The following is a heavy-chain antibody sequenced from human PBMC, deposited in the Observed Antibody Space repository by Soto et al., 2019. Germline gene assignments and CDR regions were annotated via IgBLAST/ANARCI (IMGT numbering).Heavy chain of an antibody. D-gene: IGHD3-10*01. Sequence: GGSLRLSCAASGFTFSSYGMHWVRQAPGKGLEWVAVIWYDGSNKYYADSVKGRFTISIDNSKNTLYLQMNSLRAEDTAVYVCARDRAGYYGSGSPDAFDSWGQGTMVTVSS. J-gene: IGHJ3*02. CDR1: GFTFSSYG. V-gene: IGHV3-33*01. CDR2: IWYDGSNK. CDR3: ARDRAGYYGSGSPDAFDS.